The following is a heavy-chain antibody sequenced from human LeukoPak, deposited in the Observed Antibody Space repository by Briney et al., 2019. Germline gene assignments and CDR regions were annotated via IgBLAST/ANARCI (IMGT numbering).Heavy chain of an antibody. V-gene: IGHV4-59*01. CDR3: AREGTGASRWFDP. Sequence: SETLSLTCAVSGGSISTYYWSWIRQPPGKGLEWIGYIHYTGNTNYNPSLKSRVTIPLDTPKNQFSLKLSSVTAADTAVYYCAREGTGASRWFDPWGQGTLVTVSS. D-gene: IGHD1-26*01. J-gene: IGHJ5*02. CDR1: GGSISTYY. CDR2: IHYTGNT.